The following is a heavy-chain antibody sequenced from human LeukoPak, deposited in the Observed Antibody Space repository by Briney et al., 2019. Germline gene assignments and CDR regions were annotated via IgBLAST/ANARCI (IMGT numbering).Heavy chain of an antibody. CDR3: ARGAPNWNDFHYYYYMDV. D-gene: IGHD1-1*01. J-gene: IGHJ6*03. CDR1: GYTFTSYD. V-gene: IGHV1-8*01. Sequence: ASVKVSCKASGYTFTSYDINWVRQATGQGLEWMGWMNPNSGNTGYAQKFQGRVTMTRNTSISTAYMELSSLRSEDTAVDYCARGAPNWNDFHYYYYMDVWGKGTTVTVSS. CDR2: MNPNSGNT.